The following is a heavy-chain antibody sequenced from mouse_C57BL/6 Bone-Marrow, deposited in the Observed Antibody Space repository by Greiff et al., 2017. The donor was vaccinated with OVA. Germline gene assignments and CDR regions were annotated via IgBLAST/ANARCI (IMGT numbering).Heavy chain of an antibody. CDR2: IYPGNSDT. J-gene: IGHJ4*01. D-gene: IGHD2-2*01. V-gene: IGHV1-5*01. CDR1: GYTFTSYW. CDR3: TREGRGYDPYYAMDY. Sequence: EVQLQQSGTVLARPGASVKMSCKTSGYTFTSYWMHWVKQRPGQGLEWIGAIYPGNSDTSYNQKFKGKATLTAVTSASTAYMELSSLTNEDSAVYYCTREGRGYDPYYAMDYWGQGTSVTVSS.